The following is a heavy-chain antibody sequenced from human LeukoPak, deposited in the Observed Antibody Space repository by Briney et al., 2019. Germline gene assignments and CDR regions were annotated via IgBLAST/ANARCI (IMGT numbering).Heavy chain of an antibody. Sequence: GGSLRLSCAASGFTFDDYAMHWVRQAPGKGLEWVSGISWNSGSIGYADSVKGRFTISRDNAKNSLYLQMNSLRAEGTALYYCARGGATYYYDSSGYSGGDYWGQGTLVTVSS. CDR2: ISWNSGSI. J-gene: IGHJ4*02. CDR3: ARGGATYYYDSSGYSGGDY. CDR1: GFTFDDYA. D-gene: IGHD3-22*01. V-gene: IGHV3-9*01.